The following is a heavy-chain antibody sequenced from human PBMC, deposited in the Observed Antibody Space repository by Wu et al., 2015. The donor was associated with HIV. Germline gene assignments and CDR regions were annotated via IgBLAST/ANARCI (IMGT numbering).Heavy chain of an antibody. J-gene: IGHJ6*02. D-gene: IGHD1-14*01. CDR2: ISGYNGQT. CDR1: GYNFLNYG. V-gene: IGHV1-18*01. Sequence: VQLIQSRSEVKNPGASVRISCKTSGYNFLNYGLTWVRQAPGLGLEWMGWISGYNGQTNYAQKFQDRVTLTTDRSTNTTYMDLRTLIFDDTAVYYCVSTGPRITAPGGFFWGQGTTVTVSS. CDR3: VSTGPRITAPGGFF.